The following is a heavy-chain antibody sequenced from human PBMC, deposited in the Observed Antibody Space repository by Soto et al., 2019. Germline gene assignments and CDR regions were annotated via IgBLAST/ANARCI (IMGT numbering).Heavy chain of an antibody. D-gene: IGHD6-13*01. Sequence: ESGGGVVQPGRSLRLSCAASGFTFSSYGMHWVRQAPGKGLEWVAVIWYDGSNKYYADSVKGRFTISRDNSKNTLYLQMNSLRAEDTAVYYCARAKGGYSSSCLYWGQGTLVTVSS. V-gene: IGHV3-33*01. J-gene: IGHJ4*02. CDR3: ARAKGGYSSSCLY. CDR1: GFTFSSYG. CDR2: IWYDGSNK.